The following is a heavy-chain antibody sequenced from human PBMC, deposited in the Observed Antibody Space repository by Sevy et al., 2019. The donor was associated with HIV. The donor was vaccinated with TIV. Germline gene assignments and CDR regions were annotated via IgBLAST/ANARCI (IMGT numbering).Heavy chain of an antibody. CDR3: ATSGTTGTTSHFGY. Sequence: ASVKVSCKASGYTFSSNGIAWVRQAPGQGLEWMGGIIPIFGTPNYAQQFLGRVTIIADESTSTVYMELNRLTSDYTAVYYCATSGTTGTTSHFGYWGQGTLVTVS. CDR1: GYTFSSNG. J-gene: IGHJ4*02. CDR2: IIPIFGTP. V-gene: IGHV1-69*13. D-gene: IGHD1-1*01.